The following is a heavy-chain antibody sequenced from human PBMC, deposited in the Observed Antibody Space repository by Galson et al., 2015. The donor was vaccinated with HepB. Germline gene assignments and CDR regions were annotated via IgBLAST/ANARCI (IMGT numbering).Heavy chain of an antibody. J-gene: IGHJ4*02. CDR2: ISPYNGNT. D-gene: IGHD6-19*01. CDR1: NYTFTDYR. Sequence: SVKVSCKASNYTFTDYRINWGHQAPGQGLEWMGWISPYNGNTNYVQKLQGRVTMTTDRTTTTAYMEVRSLRSDDTAVYYCARGHSSGWPFDYWGQGTLVTVSS. CDR3: ARGHSSGWPFDY. V-gene: IGHV1-18*01.